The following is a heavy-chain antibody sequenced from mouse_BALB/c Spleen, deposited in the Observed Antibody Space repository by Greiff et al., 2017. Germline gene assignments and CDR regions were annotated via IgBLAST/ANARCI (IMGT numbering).Heavy chain of an antibody. V-gene: IGHV1S56*01. CDR3: AREVMIRSVHYAMDY. D-gene: IGHD2-3*01. CDR2: IYPGNVNT. J-gene: IGHJ4*01. CDR1: GYTFTSYY. Sequence: QVQLQQSGPELVKPGASVRISCKASGYTFTSYYIHWVKQRPGQGLEWIGWIYPGNVNTKYNEKFKGKATLTADKSSSTAYMQLSSLTSEDSAVYFCAREVMIRSVHYAMDYWGQGTSVTVSS.